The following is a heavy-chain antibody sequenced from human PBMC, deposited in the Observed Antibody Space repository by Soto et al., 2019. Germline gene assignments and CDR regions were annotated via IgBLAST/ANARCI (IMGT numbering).Heavy chain of an antibody. V-gene: IGHV4-31*03. Sequence: SETLSLTCRVSGGSISSVNYYWHWIRQHPGKGLEWIGYIFYSGSTYYNPSLKSRVTISVDTSKSQFSLKLSSVTAADTAVYYCARGRSWNRIMTGYNDFDYWGQGTLVTVSS. CDR2: IFYSGST. J-gene: IGHJ4*02. D-gene: IGHD3-9*01. CDR1: GGSISSVNYY. CDR3: ARGRSWNRIMTGYNDFDY.